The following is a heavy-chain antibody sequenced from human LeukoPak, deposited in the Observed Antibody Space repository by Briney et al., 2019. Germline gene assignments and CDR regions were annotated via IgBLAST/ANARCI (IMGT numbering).Heavy chain of an antibody. CDR3: ARSFHQRWLQENDAFDI. D-gene: IGHD5-24*01. Sequence: PSETLSLTCTVSGYSISSGYYWGWIRQPPGKGLEWIGYIYYSGSTNYNPSLKSRVTISVDTSKNQFSLKLSSVTAADTAVYYCARSFHQRWLQENDAFDIWGQGTMVTVSS. V-gene: IGHV4-61*01. CDR2: IYYSGST. J-gene: IGHJ3*02. CDR1: GYSISSGYY.